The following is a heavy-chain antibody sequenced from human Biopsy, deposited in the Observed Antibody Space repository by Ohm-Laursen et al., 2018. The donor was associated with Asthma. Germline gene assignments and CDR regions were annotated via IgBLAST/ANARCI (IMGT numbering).Heavy chain of an antibody. CDR3: ARGDSSGWSHYYFDY. CDR1: GFTVSRDH. V-gene: IGHV3-53*01. Sequence: SLRLSCAASGFTVSRDHMFWVRQAPGKGLEWVSVIYSGGGTFYADSVKGRVTISRDISKNTLSLQMDSLRAEDTAVYYCARGDSSGWSHYYFDYWGQGTLVTVSS. CDR2: IYSGGGT. J-gene: IGHJ4*02. D-gene: IGHD6-19*01.